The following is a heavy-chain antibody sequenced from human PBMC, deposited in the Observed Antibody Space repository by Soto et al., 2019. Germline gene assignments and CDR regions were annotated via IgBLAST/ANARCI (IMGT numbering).Heavy chain of an antibody. V-gene: IGHV3-33*01. CDR3: ARDIGDHTSRWTDAFDI. CDR2: IWYDGSNT. J-gene: IGHJ3*02. CDR1: GFSFSNYG. D-gene: IGHD6-13*01. Sequence: GGSLRLSCAASGFSFSNYGMHWVRQAPGKGLEWVAVIWYDGSNTYFADSVKGRFTISKDNSKNTLFLQMNSLRAEDTAVYYCARDIGDHTSRWTDAFDIWGKGTMVTVSS.